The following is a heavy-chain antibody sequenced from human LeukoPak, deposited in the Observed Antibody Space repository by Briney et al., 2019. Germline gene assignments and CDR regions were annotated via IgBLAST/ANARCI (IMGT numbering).Heavy chain of an antibody. CDR2: ITSSSDYT. CDR3: ATDTGYSYGSSDY. D-gene: IGHD5-18*01. CDR1: GFTFSDSY. J-gene: IGHJ4*02. V-gene: IGHV3-11*06. Sequence: GRSLRLSCAASGFTFSDSYMSWIRQAPGRGLEWVSYITSSSDYTNYADSVKGRFTISRDNAKNSLYLQMNSLRAEDTAVYYCATDTGYSYGSSDYWGQGTLVTVSS.